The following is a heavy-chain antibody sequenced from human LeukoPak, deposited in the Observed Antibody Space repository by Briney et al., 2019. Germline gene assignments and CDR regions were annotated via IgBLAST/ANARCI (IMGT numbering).Heavy chain of an antibody. Sequence: ASVKVSCKASGYTFTGYYMHRVRQAPGQGLEWMGWINPNSGGTNYAQKFQGRVTMTRDTSISTAYMELSRLRSDDTAVYYCARDRDIVVVPAAIPDYYYYMDVWGKGTTVTVSS. CDR3: ARDRDIVVVPAAIPDYYYYMDV. V-gene: IGHV1-2*02. J-gene: IGHJ6*03. CDR2: INPNSGGT. CDR1: GYTFTGYY. D-gene: IGHD2-2*02.